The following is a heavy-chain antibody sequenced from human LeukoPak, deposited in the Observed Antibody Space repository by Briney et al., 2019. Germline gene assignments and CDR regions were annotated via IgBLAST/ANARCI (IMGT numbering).Heavy chain of an antibody. CDR3: ASTRRPYYDFWSGYYNWFDP. V-gene: IGHV1-18*01. CDR1: GYTFTSYG. Sequence: ASVKVSCKASGYTFTSYGISWVRQAPGQGLEWMGWISAYNGNTNYAQKLQGRVTMTTDTSTSTAYMELRSLGSDDTAVYYCASTRRPYYDFWSGYYNWFDPWGQGTLVTVSS. D-gene: IGHD3-3*01. J-gene: IGHJ5*02. CDR2: ISAYNGNT.